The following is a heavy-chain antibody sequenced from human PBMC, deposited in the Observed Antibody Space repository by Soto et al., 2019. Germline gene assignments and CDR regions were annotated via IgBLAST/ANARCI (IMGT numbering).Heavy chain of an antibody. CDR3: ARVRYYYASGTFDY. D-gene: IGHD3-10*01. Sequence: PSETLSLICTVSGGSISSYYWSWIRQPPGKGLEWIGYIYYSGSTNYNPSLKSRVTISVDTSNNQFSLRLSSVTAADTAVYYCARVRYYYASGTFDYWGQGTLVTVSS. CDR2: IYYSGST. CDR1: GGSISSYY. J-gene: IGHJ4*02. V-gene: IGHV4-59*01.